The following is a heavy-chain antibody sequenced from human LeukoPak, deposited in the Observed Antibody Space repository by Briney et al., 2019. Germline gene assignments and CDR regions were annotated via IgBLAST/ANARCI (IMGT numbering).Heavy chain of an antibody. CDR1: GGSISSYY. CDR2: IYTSGST. Sequence: SETLSLTRTVSGGSISSYYWSWIRQPAGKGPEWIGRIYTSGSTNYNPSLQSRLTMSVDTSKNQFSLKLSSVTAADTAVYYCARGGLAAAGTMLARIWFDSWRQGTLVTVSS. J-gene: IGHJ5*01. V-gene: IGHV4-4*07. CDR3: ARGGLAAAGTMLARIWFDS. D-gene: IGHD6-13*01.